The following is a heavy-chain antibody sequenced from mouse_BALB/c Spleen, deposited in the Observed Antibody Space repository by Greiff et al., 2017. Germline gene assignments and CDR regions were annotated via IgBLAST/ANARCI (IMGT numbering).Heavy chain of an antibody. Sequence: EVNVVESGGGLVKPGGSLKLSCAASGFTFSSYAMSWVRQTPEKRLEWVATISSGGSYTYYPDSVKGRFTISRDNAKNTLYLQMSSLRSEDTAMYYCARLGEDAMDYWGQGTSVTVSS. CDR1: GFTFSSYA. CDR2: ISSGGSYT. CDR3: ARLGEDAMDY. V-gene: IGHV5-9-3*01. J-gene: IGHJ4*01.